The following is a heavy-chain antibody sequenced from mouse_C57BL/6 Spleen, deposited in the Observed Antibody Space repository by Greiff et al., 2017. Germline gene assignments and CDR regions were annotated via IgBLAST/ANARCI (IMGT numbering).Heavy chain of an antibody. J-gene: IGHJ2*01. Sequence: EVQLVESGPGLVKPSQSLSLTCSVTGYSITSGYYWNWIRQFPGNKLEWMGYISYDGSNNYNPSLKNRISITRDTSKNQFFLKLNSVTTEDTATYYCARATLLRYFDYWGQGTTLTVSS. CDR1: GYSITSGYY. CDR3: ARATLLRYFDY. V-gene: IGHV3-6*01. CDR2: ISYDGSN.